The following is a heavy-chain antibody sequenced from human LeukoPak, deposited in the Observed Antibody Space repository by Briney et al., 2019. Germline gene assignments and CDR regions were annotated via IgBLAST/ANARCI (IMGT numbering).Heavy chain of an antibody. Sequence: GGSLRLSCAASGFTFSSYGMHWVRQAPGKGLEWVAVISYDGSNKYYADSVKGRFTISRDNSKNTLYRQMNSLRAEDTAVYYCANGPSTIFGVDDYFDYWGQGTLVTVSS. CDR3: ANGPSTIFGVDDYFDY. CDR2: ISYDGSNK. CDR1: GFTFSSYG. D-gene: IGHD3-3*01. J-gene: IGHJ4*02. V-gene: IGHV3-30*18.